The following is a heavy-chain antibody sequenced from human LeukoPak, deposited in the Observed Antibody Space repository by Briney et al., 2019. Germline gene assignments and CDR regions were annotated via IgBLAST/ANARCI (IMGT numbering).Heavy chain of an antibody. J-gene: IGHJ5*02. CDR2: LYKGGST. D-gene: IGHD5-18*01. Sequence: GGSLRLSCEASGFSVNDDHMTWVRQAPGKGLQWVSVLYKGGSTHYADSVKARFSISRDTSKNTVFLHMKGLRVEDTAVYYCAREVLGYSYGDNWFDPWGQGSLVTVSS. CDR1: GFSVNDDH. V-gene: IGHV3-66*01. CDR3: AREVLGYSYGDNWFDP.